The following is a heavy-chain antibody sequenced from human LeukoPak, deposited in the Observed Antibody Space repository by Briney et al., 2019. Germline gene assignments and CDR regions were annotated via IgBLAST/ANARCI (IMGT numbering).Heavy chain of an antibody. CDR3: ARDVAPAGTFFDY. CDR1: GGSISSGDYY. J-gene: IGHJ4*02. D-gene: IGHD6-13*01. CDR2: IYYSGST. V-gene: IGHV4-61*08. Sequence: SETLSLTCTVSGGSISSGDYYWSWIRQPPGKGLEWIGYIYYSGSTNYNPSLKRRVTISVDTSKNQFSLKLSSVTAADTAVYYCARDVAPAGTFFDYWGQGTLVTVSS.